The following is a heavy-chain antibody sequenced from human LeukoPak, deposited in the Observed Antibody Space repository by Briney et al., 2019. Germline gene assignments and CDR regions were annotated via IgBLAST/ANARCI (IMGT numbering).Heavy chain of an antibody. CDR2: IYYSGST. CDR1: GGSISSYY. D-gene: IGHD3-3*01. V-gene: IGHV4-59*01. CDR3: ARGAIFGVVSEIWFDP. Sequence: PSETLSLTCTVSGGSISSYYWSWIRQPPGKGLEWIGYIYYSGSTNYNPSLKSRVTISVDTSKNQFSLKLSSVTAADTAVYYCARGAIFGVVSEIWFDPWGQGTLVAVSS. J-gene: IGHJ5*02.